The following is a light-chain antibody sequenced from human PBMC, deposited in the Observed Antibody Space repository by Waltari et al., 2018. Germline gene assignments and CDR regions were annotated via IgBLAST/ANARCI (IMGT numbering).Light chain of an antibody. CDR3: SSYAGSSKGV. V-gene: IGLV2-23*01. J-gene: IGLJ2*01. CDR1: SSDVGNYKR. CDR2: AAS. Sequence: QSALTQPASVSGSPGQPITISCTGTSSDVGNYKRVSWYHQPPGKAPKLMIYAASNRPSGVSVRFSGSKSGAMASLTISGLQPEDEAEYFCSSYAGSSKGVFGGGTKVTVL.